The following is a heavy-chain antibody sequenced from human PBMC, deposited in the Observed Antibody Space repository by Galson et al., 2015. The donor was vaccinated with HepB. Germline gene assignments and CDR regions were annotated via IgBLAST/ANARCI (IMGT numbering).Heavy chain of an antibody. V-gene: IGHV3-66*01. Sequence: SLRLSCAASGFTVSTNYMNWVRQAPGKGLEWVSVIYPGGNTYYADSVKGRFTISRDNSKNTLSLQMNSLRAEDTAVYYCARVAGGDNWGQGTQVTVSS. J-gene: IGHJ4*02. CDR2: IYPGGNT. D-gene: IGHD3-10*01. CDR1: GFTVSTNY. CDR3: ARVAGGDN.